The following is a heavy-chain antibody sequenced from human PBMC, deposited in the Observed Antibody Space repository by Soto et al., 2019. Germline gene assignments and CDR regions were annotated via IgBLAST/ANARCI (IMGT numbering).Heavy chain of an antibody. V-gene: IGHV4-30-2*01. CDR3: ARGQVVAAQH. CDR2: IYHSGST. Sequence: QLQLQESGSGLVKPSQTLSLTCAVSGGSISSGGYSWRWIRQPPGKGLECIGYIYHSGSTYYNPSLKWRVSISVDRSKNQFSLKLSSVTAADTAVYYCARGQVVAAQHWGQGTLVTVSS. CDR1: GGSISSGGYS. J-gene: IGHJ4*02. D-gene: IGHD2-15*01.